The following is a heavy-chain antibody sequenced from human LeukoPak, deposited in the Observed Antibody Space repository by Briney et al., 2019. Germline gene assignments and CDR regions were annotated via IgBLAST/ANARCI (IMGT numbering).Heavy chain of an antibody. J-gene: IGHJ4*02. CDR2: MDPDRGGT. V-gene: IGHV1-2*02. Sequence: ASVKVSCKASGYTFTDYFMHWVRQAPGQGLEWIGWMDPDRGGTSYPQTFEGRVTLTRDASTDTAYMTLSGLTFDDTAVYYCARVPRRGYNSGVELTYWGQGTLVTVSS. CDR1: GYTFTDYF. CDR3: ARVPRRGYNSGVELTY. D-gene: IGHD5-24*01.